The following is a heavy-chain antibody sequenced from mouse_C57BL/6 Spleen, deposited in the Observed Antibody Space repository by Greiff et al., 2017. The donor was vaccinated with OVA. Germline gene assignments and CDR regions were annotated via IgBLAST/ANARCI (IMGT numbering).Heavy chain of an antibody. CDR2: IYPGDGDT. J-gene: IGHJ2*01. Sequence: VQLKESGAELVKPGASVKISCKASGYAFSSYWMNWVKQRPGKGLEWIGQIYPGDGDTNYNGKFKGKATLTADKSSSTAYMQLSSLTSEDSAVYFCARSFITTVVAPFDYWGQGTTLTVSS. CDR3: ARSFITTVVAPFDY. D-gene: IGHD1-1*01. V-gene: IGHV1-80*01. CDR1: GYAFSSYW.